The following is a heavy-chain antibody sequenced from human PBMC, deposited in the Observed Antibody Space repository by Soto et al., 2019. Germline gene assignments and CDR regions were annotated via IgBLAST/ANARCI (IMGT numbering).Heavy chain of an antibody. Sequence: GGSLRLSCAASGFTFSSYSMNWVRQAPGKGLEWVSSISSISTFIYYADSVKGRFTISRDNAKNSLYLQMNSLRAEDTAVYYCARDDILTGYGAFDIWGQGTIVTVS. D-gene: IGHD3-9*01. V-gene: IGHV3-21*01. J-gene: IGHJ3*02. CDR2: ISSISTFI. CDR3: ARDDILTGYGAFDI. CDR1: GFTFSSYS.